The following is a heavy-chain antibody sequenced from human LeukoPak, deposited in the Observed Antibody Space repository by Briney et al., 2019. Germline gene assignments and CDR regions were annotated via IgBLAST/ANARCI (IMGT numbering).Heavy chain of an antibody. Sequence: GGSLRLSCAASGFTFSSYSMNWIRQAPGKGLEWVSSISSSTSYIYYADPVKGRFTISKDNAKNSLYLQMNSLRAEDTAVYYCARAGGSTVSHSDYWGQGTLVTVSS. J-gene: IGHJ4*02. CDR2: ISSSTSYI. CDR3: ARAGGSTVSHSDY. V-gene: IGHV3-21*01. D-gene: IGHD4-17*01. CDR1: GFTFSSYS.